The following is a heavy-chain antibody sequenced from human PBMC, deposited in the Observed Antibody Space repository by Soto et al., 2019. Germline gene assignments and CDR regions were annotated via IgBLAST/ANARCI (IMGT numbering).Heavy chain of an antibody. V-gene: IGHV1-18*01. CDR2: ISAYNGNT. Sequence: QVQLVQSGAEVKKPGASVKVSCKASGYTFTSYGISWVRQAPGQGLEWMGWISAYNGNTNYAQKLQGRVTMTTDTSTGTAYMELRSLRSDDTAVYYCARDRGSSWFDVTYYYYGMDVWGQGTTVTVSS. CDR3: ARDRGSSWFDVTYYYYGMDV. D-gene: IGHD6-13*01. J-gene: IGHJ6*02. CDR1: GYTFTSYG.